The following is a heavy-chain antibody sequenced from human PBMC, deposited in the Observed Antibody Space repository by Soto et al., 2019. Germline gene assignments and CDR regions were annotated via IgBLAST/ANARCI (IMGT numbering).Heavy chain of an antibody. CDR3: ARAPRDAIPVY. Sequence: PSETLSLTCTVSNGSINSYYWTWIRQSPGKGLEWIGFVYYSGTTNYNPSLKSRVTISLHTSKSQFPLRLSSVTAADTAVYYCARAPRDAIPVYWGQGTLVTVS. CDR2: VYYSGTT. CDR1: NGSINSYY. J-gene: IGHJ4*02. V-gene: IGHV4-59*01. D-gene: IGHD2-2*01.